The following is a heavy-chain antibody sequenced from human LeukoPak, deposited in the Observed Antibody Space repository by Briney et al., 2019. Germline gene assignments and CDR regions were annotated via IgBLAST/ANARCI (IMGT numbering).Heavy chain of an antibody. CDR1: GYTFTAYY. D-gene: IGHD2-2*01. CDR2: INPNSGGT. CDR3: ARDRVVVPAAFDY. J-gene: IGHJ4*02. V-gene: IGHV1-2*02. Sequence: ASVKVSCKASGYTFTAYYMHWVRQAPGQGLEWMGWINPNSGGTNYAQKFQGRVTMTMDTSISTAYMELSRLRSDDTAVYYCARDRVVVPAAFDYWGQGTLVTVSS.